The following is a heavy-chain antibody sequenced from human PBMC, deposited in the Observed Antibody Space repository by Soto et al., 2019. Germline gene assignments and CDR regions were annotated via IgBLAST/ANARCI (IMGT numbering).Heavy chain of an antibody. CDR2: IKEDGSQR. D-gene: IGHD6-13*01. CDR3: AREKGRSLDY. J-gene: IGHJ4*02. CDR1: AFTFSGYW. V-gene: IGHV3-7*01. Sequence: GGSLRLSCAASAFTFSGYWMTWVRQAPGKGLEWVANIKEDGSQRYYVGSVEGRFTISRDNAKMSLYLQMNSLRVEDTATYYCAREKGRSLDYWGQGTPVTVSS.